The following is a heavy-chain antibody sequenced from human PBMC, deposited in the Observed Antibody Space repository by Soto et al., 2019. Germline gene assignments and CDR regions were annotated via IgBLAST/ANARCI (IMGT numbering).Heavy chain of an antibody. J-gene: IGHJ6*02. D-gene: IGHD3-3*01. V-gene: IGHV3-30-3*01. CDR2: ISYDGSSK. CDR1: VFTFSSYA. CDR3: ARVLRFLEWLNYYYYGMDV. Sequence: PRGSLRLSCSASVFTFSSYAMHWGRQAPGKGLEWVAVISYDGSSKYYADSVKGRFTISRDNSKNTLYLQMNSLRAEDTAVYYCARVLRFLEWLNYYYYGMDVWGQGTTVTVSS.